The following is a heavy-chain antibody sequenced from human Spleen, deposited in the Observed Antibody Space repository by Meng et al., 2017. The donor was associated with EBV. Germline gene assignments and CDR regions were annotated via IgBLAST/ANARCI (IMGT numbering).Heavy chain of an antibody. CDR3: AIESHYYEGGGYQSLFDY. J-gene: IGHJ4*02. CDR1: GYILSKIS. Sequence: QVQLVQSGAWEKKPGASVKVSCKVSGYILSKISMHWVRQAPGKGLEWMGGFDPEDGETIYAQKFQGRVTMTEDTSTDVAYMELTSLRSEDTAVYYCAIESHYYEGGGYQSLFDYWGQGTLVTVSS. CDR2: FDPEDGET. V-gene: IGHV1-24*01. D-gene: IGHD3-22*01.